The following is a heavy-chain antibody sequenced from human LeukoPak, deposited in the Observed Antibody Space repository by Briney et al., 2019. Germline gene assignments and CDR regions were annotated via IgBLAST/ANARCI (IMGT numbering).Heavy chain of an antibody. CDR2: ISWNSGNI. V-gene: IGHV3-9*01. CDR1: GFTFSSYW. J-gene: IGHJ4*02. D-gene: IGHD2-15*01. Sequence: PGGSLRLSCAASGFTFSSYWMNWVRQAPGKGLEWVAGISWNSGNIGYADSVKGRFTISRDNAKNSLYLQMNSLRAEDTALYYCAKDYCSSSGCYKNYWGQGTLVTVSS. CDR3: AKDYCSSSGCYKNY.